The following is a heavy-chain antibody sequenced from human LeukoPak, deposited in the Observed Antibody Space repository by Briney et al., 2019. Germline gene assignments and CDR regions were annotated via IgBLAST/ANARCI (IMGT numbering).Heavy chain of an antibody. D-gene: IGHD3-16*01. Sequence: SETLSLTCAVYGGSFSGYYWSWIRQPPGKGLEYIGEINHRGSTNYNPSLKSRVTISVDTSKNQFSLKLSSVTAADTAVYYCARGGGSSLYCYYYMDVWGKGTTVTVSS. CDR1: GGSFSGYY. CDR2: INHRGST. V-gene: IGHV4-34*01. J-gene: IGHJ6*03. CDR3: ARGGGSSLYCYYYMDV.